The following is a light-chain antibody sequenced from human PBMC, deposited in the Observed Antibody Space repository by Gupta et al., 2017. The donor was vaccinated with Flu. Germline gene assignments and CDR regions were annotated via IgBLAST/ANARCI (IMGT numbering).Light chain of an antibody. J-gene: IGLJ2*01. V-gene: IGLV2-23*02. CDR3: CSYASDNTVL. Sequence: TNSDVGKFNLVSWYQQHPGKAPKLIIYEVTKCPSDIPSRFSCSKSGITASLTISGLQAEDEADYYCCSYASDNTVLFGGGTSLTVL. CDR1: NSDVGKFNL. CDR2: EVT.